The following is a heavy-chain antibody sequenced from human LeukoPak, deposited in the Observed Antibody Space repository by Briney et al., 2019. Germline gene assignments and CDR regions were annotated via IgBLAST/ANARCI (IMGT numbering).Heavy chain of an antibody. CDR2: IYYSGST. J-gene: IGHJ5*02. CDR1: GGSISSSSYS. Sequence: SETLSLTCTVSGGSISSSSYSWGWIRQPPGKGLEWIGSIYYSGSTYYNPSLKSRVTISVDTSKNQFSLKLSSVTAADTAVYYCARRTQERITIFGVVTGGWFDPWGQGTLVTVSS. D-gene: IGHD3-3*01. V-gene: IGHV4-39*01. CDR3: ARRTQERITIFGVVTGGWFDP.